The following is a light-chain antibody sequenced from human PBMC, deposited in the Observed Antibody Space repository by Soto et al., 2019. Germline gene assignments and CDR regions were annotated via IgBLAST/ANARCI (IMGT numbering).Light chain of an antibody. CDR1: SSDVGGYNY. CDR3: SSYPSSSTLVV. J-gene: IGLJ2*01. Sequence: QSALTQPASVSGSPGQSITISCTGTSSDVGGYNYVSWYQQHPGKAPKLMIYDVSNRPSGVSTRFAGSKSGNTASLTISALQAEDESDYYCSSYPSSSTLVVFGGGTKLTVL. CDR2: DVS. V-gene: IGLV2-14*01.